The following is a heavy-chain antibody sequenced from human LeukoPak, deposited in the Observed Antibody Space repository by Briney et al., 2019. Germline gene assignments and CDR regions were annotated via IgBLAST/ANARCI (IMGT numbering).Heavy chain of an antibody. D-gene: IGHD3-3*01. Sequence: ASVKVSCKASGGTFSSYAISWVRQAPGQGLEWMGGIIPIFGTANYAQKFQGRVTITTDESTSTACMELSSLRSEDTAVYYCATPAAFGVVWYYFDYWGQGTLVTVSS. V-gene: IGHV1-69*05. CDR3: ATPAAFGVVWYYFDY. CDR2: IIPIFGTA. J-gene: IGHJ4*02. CDR1: GGTFSSYA.